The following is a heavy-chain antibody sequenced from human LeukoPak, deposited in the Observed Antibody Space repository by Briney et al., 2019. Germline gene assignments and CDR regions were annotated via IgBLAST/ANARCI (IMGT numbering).Heavy chain of an antibody. V-gene: IGHV1-46*01. CDR1: GYTFTSYY. Sequence: ASVKVSCKASGYTFTSYYMHWVRQAPGQGLEWMGIINPSGGSTSYAQKFQGRVTMTRDTSTSTVYMELSSLRSEDTAVFYCVRSIAVADDYWGQGTLVTVSS. D-gene: IGHD6-19*01. J-gene: IGHJ4*02. CDR3: VRSIAVADDY. CDR2: INPSGGST.